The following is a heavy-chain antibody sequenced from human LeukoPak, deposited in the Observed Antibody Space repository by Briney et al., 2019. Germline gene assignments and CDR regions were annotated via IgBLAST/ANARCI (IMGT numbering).Heavy chain of an antibody. Sequence: SETLSLTCTVSGGSISSYYWSWIRQPPGKGPEWIGYIYYSGSTNYNPSLKSRVTISVDTSKNQFSLKLSSVTAADTAVYYCAREGGGSAAFDYWGQGTLVTVSS. D-gene: IGHD5-12*01. V-gene: IGHV4-59*01. J-gene: IGHJ4*02. CDR3: AREGGGSAAFDY. CDR2: IYYSGST. CDR1: GGSISSYY.